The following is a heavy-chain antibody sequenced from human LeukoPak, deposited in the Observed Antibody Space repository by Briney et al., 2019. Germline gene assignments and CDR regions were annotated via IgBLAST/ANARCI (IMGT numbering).Heavy chain of an antibody. J-gene: IGHJ4*02. V-gene: IGHV4-39*01. Sequence: SETLSLTCSVSGGSVSSSSYYWGWIRQPPGKGLEWIGSIYYSGGTYYNPSLKSRVIISVDTSKNQFSLKVSSVTAADTAVYYCARHSGSYYQPLDYWGQGTQVTVSS. D-gene: IGHD1-26*01. CDR3: ARHSGSYYQPLDY. CDR2: IYYSGGT. CDR1: GGSVSSSSYY.